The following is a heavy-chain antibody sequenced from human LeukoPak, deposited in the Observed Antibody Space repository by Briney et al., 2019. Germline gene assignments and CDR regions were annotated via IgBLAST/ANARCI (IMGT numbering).Heavy chain of an antibody. V-gene: IGHV3-21*01. J-gene: IGHJ4*02. Sequence: PGGSLRLSCAASGFTFSSYSMNWVRQAPGKGLEWVSSISSSSSYIYYADSVKGRFTISRDNAKNSLYLQMNSLRAEETAVYYCARDRALSDFWSGNIYYFDYWGQGTLVTVSS. CDR2: ISSSSSYI. CDR1: GFTFSSYS. CDR3: ARDRALSDFWSGNIYYFDY. D-gene: IGHD3-3*01.